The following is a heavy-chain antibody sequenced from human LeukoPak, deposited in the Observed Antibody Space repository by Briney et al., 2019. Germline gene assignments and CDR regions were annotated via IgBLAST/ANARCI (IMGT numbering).Heavy chain of an antibody. CDR3: ARALSYSSSWYLGYYYYYYMDV. V-gene: IGHV1-2*02. J-gene: IGHJ6*03. CDR2: ITPNSGGT. CDR1: GYTFTDYY. D-gene: IGHD6-13*01. Sequence: GASVKVSCKASGYTFTDYYMHWVRQAPGQGLEWMGWITPNSGGTNYAQKFQGRVTMTRDTSISTAYMELSRLRSDDTAVYYCARALSYSSSWYLGYYYYYYMDVWGKGTTVTISS.